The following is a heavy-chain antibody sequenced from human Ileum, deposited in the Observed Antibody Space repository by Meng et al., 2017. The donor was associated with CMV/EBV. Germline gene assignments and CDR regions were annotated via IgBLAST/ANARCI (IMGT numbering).Heavy chain of an antibody. CDR2: IYYSGST. Sequence: SIRSGDYYWSWIRQPPGKGLEWLGYIYYSGSTYYNPSLKSRLTISLDTSKNQFSLKLSSVTAADTAVYYCAREERYDYGDYGRYDPWGQGTLVTVSS. CDR1: SIRSGDYY. J-gene: IGHJ5*02. D-gene: IGHD4-17*01. V-gene: IGHV4-30-4*08. CDR3: AREERYDYGDYGRYDP.